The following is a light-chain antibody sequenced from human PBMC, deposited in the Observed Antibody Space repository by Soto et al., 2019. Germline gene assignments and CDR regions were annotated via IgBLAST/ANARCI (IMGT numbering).Light chain of an antibody. CDR1: QGLVYIDGNTY. CDR3: MQGTHWPRT. CDR2: KVS. J-gene: IGKJ5*01. Sequence: DVVMTQSPLSLPVTLGQPASISCRSSQGLVYIDGNTYLSWFQQRPGESARRLIHKVSDRDTGVTDGFSGSGSGTNFTLKISRVEAEDVGIYYCMQGTHWPRTFGQGTRLEIK. V-gene: IGKV2-30*01.